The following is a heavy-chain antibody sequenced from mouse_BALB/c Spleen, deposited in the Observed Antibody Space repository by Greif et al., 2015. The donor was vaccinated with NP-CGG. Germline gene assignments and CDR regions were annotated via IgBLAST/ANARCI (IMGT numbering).Heavy chain of an antibody. D-gene: IGHD2-2*01. CDR2: IDPANGNT. V-gene: IGHV14-3*02. Sequence: VQLQQSGAELVKPGASVKLSCTASGFNIKDTYMHWVKQRPEQGLEWIGRIDPANGNTKYDPKFQGKATMTADTSSNTAYLQLSSLTSEDTAVYYCARSGLRRGNAMDYWGQGTSVTVSS. J-gene: IGHJ4*01. CDR3: ARSGLRRGNAMDY. CDR1: GFNIKDTY.